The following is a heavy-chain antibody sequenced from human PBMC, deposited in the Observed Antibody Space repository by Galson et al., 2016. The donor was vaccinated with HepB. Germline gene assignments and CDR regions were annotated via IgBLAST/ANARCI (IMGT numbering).Heavy chain of an antibody. CDR2: ISSRSSYI. CDR3: ARAFSRESGFDY. D-gene: IGHD3-10*01. J-gene: IGHJ4*02. V-gene: IGHV3-21*01. Sequence: SLRLSCAASGFTFSSYSMNWVRQAPGKGLEWVSSISSRSSYIYHADSVKGRFTISRDNAKNSLYLQVNSLRAEDTAVCYCARAFSRESGFDYWGQGTLVTVSS. CDR1: GFTFSSYS.